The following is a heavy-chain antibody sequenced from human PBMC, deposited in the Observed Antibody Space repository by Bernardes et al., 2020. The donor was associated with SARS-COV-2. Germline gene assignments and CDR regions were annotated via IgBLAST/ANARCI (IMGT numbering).Heavy chain of an antibody. Sequence: SETLSLTCSVSGDSVSSYYWSWIRQTPGRGLEWIGYKSSSGGNNYNPSLNGRAIIRLDTFKNQFSLKLTSVTAADTALYYCARHVTNDIWSGHYPYHFDSWGQGTLVTVSS. J-gene: IGHJ4*02. CDR2: KSSSGGN. V-gene: IGHV4-59*02. CDR3: ARHVTNDIWSGHYPYHFDS. CDR1: GDSVSSYY. D-gene: IGHD3-3*01.